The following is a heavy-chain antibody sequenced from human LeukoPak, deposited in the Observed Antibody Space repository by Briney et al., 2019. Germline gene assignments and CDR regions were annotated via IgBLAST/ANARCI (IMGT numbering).Heavy chain of an antibody. CDR3: ARALSSGYLVFDY. CDR2: ISGSGGST. CDR1: GFTFSSYA. V-gene: IGHV3-23*01. Sequence: PGGSLRLSCAASGFTFSSYAMSWVRQAPGKGLEWVSAISGSGGSTYYADSVKGRFTISRDNSKNTLYLQMNSLRAEDTAVYYCARALSSGYLVFDYWGQGTLVTVSS. J-gene: IGHJ4*02. D-gene: IGHD3-22*01.